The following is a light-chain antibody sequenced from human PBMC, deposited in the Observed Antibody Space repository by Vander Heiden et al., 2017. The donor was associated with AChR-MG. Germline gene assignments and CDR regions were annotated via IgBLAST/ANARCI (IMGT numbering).Light chain of an antibody. CDR1: GSHIGGHNQ. J-gene: IGLJ3*02. Sequence: QPALTQPASVSGSPGQSITISCTASGSHIGGHNQVCWYLLPPGGAPKLMIYDVNKRPSGISYRFSGCKSDNTASLTSSGLQVEDGAVYYCLSYTTSSALLFGGGTKLTVL. CDR3: LSYTTSSALL. CDR2: DVN. V-gene: IGLV2-14*03.